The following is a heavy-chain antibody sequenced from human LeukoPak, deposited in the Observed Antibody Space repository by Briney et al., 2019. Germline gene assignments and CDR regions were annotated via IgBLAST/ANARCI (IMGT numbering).Heavy chain of an antibody. Sequence: SETLSLTCTDSGGSISSYYWSWIRQPPGKGLGWIGYIYYSGSTNYNPSLKSRVTISVDTSKNQFSLKLSSVTAADTAVYCCARDSQKQLSWGYLDYWGQGTLVTVSS. J-gene: IGHJ4*02. D-gene: IGHD6-13*01. CDR3: ARDSQKQLSWGYLDY. CDR1: GGSISSYY. V-gene: IGHV4-59*01. CDR2: IYYSGST.